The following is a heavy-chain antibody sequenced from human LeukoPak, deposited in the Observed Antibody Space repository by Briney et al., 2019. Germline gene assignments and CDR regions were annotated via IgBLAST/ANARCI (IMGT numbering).Heavy chain of an antibody. Sequence: SETLSLTCTVSVGSISSSSYNWGWIRQPPGKGLVWFWSFYYSGITYYNPSLKSRVTISVDTSKNQCYLKMSSVTAANTAVYYCARLYSSGWYYFDYWGQGTLVTVSS. J-gene: IGHJ4*02. CDR1: VGSISSSSYN. CDR3: ARLYSSGWYYFDY. CDR2: FYYSGIT. D-gene: IGHD6-19*01. V-gene: IGHV4-39*01.